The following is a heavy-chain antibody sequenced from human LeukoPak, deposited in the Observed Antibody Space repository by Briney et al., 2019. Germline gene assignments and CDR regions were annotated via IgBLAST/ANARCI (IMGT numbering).Heavy chain of an antibody. Sequence: SGGSLRLSCAASGFSFISYRMSWVRQAPGKGLEWVAVISYDGSNKYYADSVKGRFTISRDNSKNTLYLQMNSLRAEDTAVYYCAKLPGSGSYYSDYWGQGTLVTVSS. CDR2: ISYDGSNK. CDR3: AKLPGSGSYYSDY. V-gene: IGHV3-30*18. D-gene: IGHD1-26*01. CDR1: GFSFISYR. J-gene: IGHJ4*02.